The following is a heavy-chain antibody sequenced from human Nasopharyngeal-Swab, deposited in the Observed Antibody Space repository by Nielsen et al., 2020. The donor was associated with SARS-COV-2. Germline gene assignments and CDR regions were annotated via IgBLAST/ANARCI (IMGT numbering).Heavy chain of an antibody. CDR1: GAFISGHH. V-gene: IGHV4-59*11. D-gene: IGHD3-22*01. CDR2: VSYSGIT. Sequence: SETLSLTCTVSGAFISGHHWSWIRQPPGKGLEWIGYVSYSGITNYNPSLNSRVTISADSSKSQFSLELGSVTAADTAVYYCAREEYYYDSSGNYYRAFDNWGQGTLVSVSS. J-gene: IGHJ4*02. CDR3: AREEYYYDSSGNYYRAFDN.